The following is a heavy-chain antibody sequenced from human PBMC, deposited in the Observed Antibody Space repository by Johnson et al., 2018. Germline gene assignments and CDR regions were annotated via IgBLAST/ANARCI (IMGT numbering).Heavy chain of an antibody. CDR2: IWYDGSNK. Sequence: QVQLVQSGGGVVQPGRSLRLSCAASGFTFSSYGMHWVRQAPGKGLEWVAVIWYDGSNKYYADSVKGRFTISRDNSKNTLYLQMNSLRAEDTAVYYCARDLVASSSFDYWGQGTLVTVSS. J-gene: IGHJ4*02. CDR3: ARDLVASSSFDY. V-gene: IGHV3-33*01. CDR1: GFTFSSYG. D-gene: IGHD6-6*01.